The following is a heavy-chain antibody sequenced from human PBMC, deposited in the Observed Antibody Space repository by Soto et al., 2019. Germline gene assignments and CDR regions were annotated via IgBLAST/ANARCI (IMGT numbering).Heavy chain of an antibody. CDR1: GGTFSSYS. J-gene: IGHJ4*02. D-gene: IGHD1-26*01. Sequence: QVQLVQSGAEVKKPGSAVKVSCKASGGTFSSYSINWVRQAPGQGREWMGEIIPSFGTANYAQKFQGRVTITADESTGTAYMELSSLRSEDTAVYYCARDGGRHSGGIDYWGQGTLVTVSS. CDR2: IIPSFGTA. V-gene: IGHV1-69*01. CDR3: ARDGGRHSGGIDY.